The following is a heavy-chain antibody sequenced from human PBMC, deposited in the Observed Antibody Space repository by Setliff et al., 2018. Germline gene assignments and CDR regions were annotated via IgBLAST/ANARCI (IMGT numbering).Heavy chain of an antibody. CDR2: IIPMFRTP. Sequence: SVKVSCKASGGTFSNFAISWVRQAPGQGFEWLGGIIPMFRTPEYAQKFQGRVTISADESRTAVCMELSSLRFDDTAVYYCARVQWEIAVKFHYNRMDVWGEGTQVTVST. J-gene: IGHJ6*04. CDR1: GGTFSNFA. CDR3: ARVQWEIAVKFHYNRMDV. V-gene: IGHV1-69*13. D-gene: IGHD1-26*01.